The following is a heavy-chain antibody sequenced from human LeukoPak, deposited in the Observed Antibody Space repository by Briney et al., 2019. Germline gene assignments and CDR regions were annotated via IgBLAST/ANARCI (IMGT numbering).Heavy chain of an antibody. CDR2: FDPEDGET. CDR3: ATTRVPWFGELWSGYYFDY. D-gene: IGHD3-10*01. Sequence: ASVKGSFKVSGYTLTELSMHGVRQAPGKGLEWRGGFDPEDGETIYAQKFQGRVTMTEDTSTDTAYMELSSLRSEDTAVYYCATTRVPWFGELWSGYYFDYWGQGTLVTVSS. V-gene: IGHV1-24*01. CDR1: GYTLTELS. J-gene: IGHJ4*02.